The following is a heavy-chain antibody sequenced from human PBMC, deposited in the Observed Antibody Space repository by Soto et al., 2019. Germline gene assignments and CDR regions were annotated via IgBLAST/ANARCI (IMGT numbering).Heavy chain of an antibody. V-gene: IGHV1-18*01. D-gene: IGHD6-19*01. CDR3: ARGGGEAEQWLAPLDY. Sequence: QVQLVQSGAEVKKPGASVKVSCKASGYTFTSYGISWVRQAPGQGLEWMGWISAYNGNTNYAQKLQGRVTMTTDTSASEAYRELRGLRSDDAAVYYCARGGGEAEQWLAPLDYWGQGTLVTVSS. CDR2: ISAYNGNT. J-gene: IGHJ4*02. CDR1: GYTFTSYG.